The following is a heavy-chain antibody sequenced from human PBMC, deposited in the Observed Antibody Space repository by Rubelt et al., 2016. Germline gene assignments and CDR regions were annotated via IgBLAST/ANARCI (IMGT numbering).Heavy chain of an antibody. V-gene: IGHV4-59*08. CDR2: IYYSGST. J-gene: IGHJ6*02. CDR3: ARVVGPYYGMDV. Sequence: GKGLEWIGYIYYSGSTNYNPSLKSRVTISVDTSKNQFSLKLSSVTAADTAVYYCARVVGPYYGMDVWGQGTTVTVSS.